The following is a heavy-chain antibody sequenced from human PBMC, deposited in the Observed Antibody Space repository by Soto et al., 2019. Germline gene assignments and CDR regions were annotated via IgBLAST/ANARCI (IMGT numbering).Heavy chain of an antibody. CDR2: IYSGGIT. V-gene: IGHV3-53*01. D-gene: IGHD5-12*01. J-gene: IGHJ1*01. CDR3: ARGGGYAVPGNY. CDR1: GFTVSSNY. Sequence: XGSRSLSCAAAGFTVSSNYMSWVRQAPGKGLEWVSVIYSGGITYYADSVKGRFTISRDNSKNTLYLQMNSLRAEDTAVYYCARGGGYAVPGNYWGQGTLVTVS.